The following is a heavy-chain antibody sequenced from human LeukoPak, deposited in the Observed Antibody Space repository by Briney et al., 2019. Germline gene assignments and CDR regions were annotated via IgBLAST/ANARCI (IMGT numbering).Heavy chain of an antibody. CDR2: IYSGGST. D-gene: IGHD6-13*01. J-gene: IGHJ4*02. V-gene: IGHV3-66*01. Sequence: PGGSLRLSCAASGFTVSSNYMSWVRQAPGKGLEWVSVIYSGGSTYYADSVKGRFTISRDDSKNTLYLQMNSLSAEDTAVYFCAKDSGSSWFGGDSMWGQGTLVTVSS. CDR3: AKDSGSSWFGGDSM. CDR1: GFTVSSNY.